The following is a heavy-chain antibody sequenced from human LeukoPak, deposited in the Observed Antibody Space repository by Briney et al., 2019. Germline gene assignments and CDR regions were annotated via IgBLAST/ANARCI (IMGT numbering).Heavy chain of an antibody. J-gene: IGHJ4*02. V-gene: IGHV3-23*01. CDR3: AKSTRRTIFGVVISHYFDY. D-gene: IGHD3-3*01. Sequence: GGSLRLSCAASGFTFSSYAMSWVRQAPGKWLEWVSAISGSGGSTYYADSVKGRFTNSRDNSKNTLYLQMNSLSAEDTAVYYCAKSTRRTIFGVVISHYFDYWGQGTLVTVSS. CDR1: GFTFSSYA. CDR2: ISGSGGST.